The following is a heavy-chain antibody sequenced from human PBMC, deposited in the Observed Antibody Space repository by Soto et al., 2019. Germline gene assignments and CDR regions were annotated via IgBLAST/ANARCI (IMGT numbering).Heavy chain of an antibody. D-gene: IGHD1-26*01. CDR3: AGALENPYFYYGLNV. CDR2: ISWNGDSK. V-gene: IGHV3-9*01. J-gene: IGHJ6*02. Sequence: PGGSLRLSCAASGFTFDDYAMHWVRQTPGKGLEWVSGISWNGDSKTYADSVQGRFTISRDNAKNSLYLQMNSLSAEDTALYYCAGALENPYFYYGLNVWGQGTTVTVSS. CDR1: GFTFDDYA.